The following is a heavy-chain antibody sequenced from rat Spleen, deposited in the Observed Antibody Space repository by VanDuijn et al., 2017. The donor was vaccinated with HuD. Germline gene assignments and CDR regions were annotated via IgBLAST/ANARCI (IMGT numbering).Heavy chain of an antibody. CDR1: EFTFSNYD. Sequence: EVQLVESGGGLVQPGRSLKLSCAASEFTFSNYDMAWVRQAPTKGLEWVASISTGGGNTYYRDSVKGRFTISRDNAKSTLYLQMDSLRSEDTATYYCARHYGGYSEYVMDAWGQGASVTVSS. D-gene: IGHD1-11*01. CDR3: ARHYGGYSEYVMDA. V-gene: IGHV5S23*01. J-gene: IGHJ4*01. CDR2: ISTGGGNT.